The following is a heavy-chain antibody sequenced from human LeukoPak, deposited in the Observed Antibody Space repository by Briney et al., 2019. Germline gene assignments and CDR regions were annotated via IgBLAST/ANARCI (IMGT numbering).Heavy chain of an antibody. CDR2: FSGSGGRT. V-gene: IGHV3-23*01. Sequence: PGGSLRLSCAASGFTFSNHAMSWVREAPGKGLEWVSSFSGSGGRTFYADSVKGRCTISRDKSKNTLYLQMNSLRAEDTAVYYCAKGAYGDYYYYYAMDVWGQGTTVTVSS. CDR3: AKGAYGDYYYYYAMDV. D-gene: IGHD4/OR15-4a*01. J-gene: IGHJ6*02. CDR1: GFTFSNHA.